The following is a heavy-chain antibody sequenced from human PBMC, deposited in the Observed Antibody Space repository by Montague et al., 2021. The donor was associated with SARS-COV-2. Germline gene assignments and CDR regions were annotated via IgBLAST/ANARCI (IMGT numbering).Heavy chain of an antibody. CDR3: ARGLENYGSGSHHFDP. J-gene: IGHJ5*02. D-gene: IGHD3-10*01. CDR2: IYHSGST. V-gene: IGHV4-59*01. CDR1: GGPITSYY. Sequence: SETLSLTCAVSGGPITSYYWNWIRQPPRTGLEYIGYIYHSGSTTYNPSLKRRVSISVDTSKTQFSLKLRSVTAADTAVYYCARGLENYGSGSHHFDPWGQGTLVTVSS.